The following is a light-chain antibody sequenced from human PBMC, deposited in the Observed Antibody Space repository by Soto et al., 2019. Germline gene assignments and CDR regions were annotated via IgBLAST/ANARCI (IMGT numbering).Light chain of an antibody. CDR2: TAS. Sequence: DIQMTQTPSSLSASVGDRVTITCRASQSISTYLNWYQQKPGKAPNLLIYTASSLQTGVPSRFRGSGSGTDFTLTISSLQPEDFATYFCQQSYSRPRMFGQGTKVDIK. CDR3: QQSYSRPRM. CDR1: QSISTY. J-gene: IGKJ1*01. V-gene: IGKV1-39*01.